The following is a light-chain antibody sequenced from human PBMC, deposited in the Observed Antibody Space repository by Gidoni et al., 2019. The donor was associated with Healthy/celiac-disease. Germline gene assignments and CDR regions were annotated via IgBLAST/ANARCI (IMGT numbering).Light chain of an antibody. J-gene: IGKJ2*01. CDR1: QSVSSSY. Sequence: ELVSTPSPGTLSVSPAERATLSCRASQSVSSSYLAWYQQKPGQAPRLLIYGASSKATGIPDRFSGSGSGTDFTLTISRLEPEDFAVYYCQQYGSSPRYTFXXXTKLEIK. CDR3: QQYGSSPRYT. CDR2: GAS. V-gene: IGKV3-20*01.